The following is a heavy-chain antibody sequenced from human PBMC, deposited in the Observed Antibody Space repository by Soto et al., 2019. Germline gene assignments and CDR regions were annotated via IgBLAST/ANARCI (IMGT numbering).Heavy chain of an antibody. J-gene: IGHJ4*02. CDR2: IRSKAKGYTT. D-gene: IGHD3-10*01. V-gene: IGHV3-72*01. CDR3: ARGGKDHLTHYFIDY. Sequence: EVQLVESGGGLVQPGGSRRVSCVVSGFTLSDHYMDWVRQAPGKGLEWIGRIRSKAKGYTTEYAASVQGRFVISRDDSRSSLYLQMNSLETDDTAVYYCARGGKDHLTHYFIDYWGQGTLVTVSS. CDR1: GFTLSDHY.